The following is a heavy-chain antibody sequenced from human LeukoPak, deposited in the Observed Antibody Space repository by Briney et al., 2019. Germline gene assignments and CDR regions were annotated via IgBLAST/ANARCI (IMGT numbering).Heavy chain of an antibody. J-gene: IGHJ4*02. D-gene: IGHD6-6*01. CDR3: AKGALGSSHSGLDY. CDR2: ISGSSGST. Sequence: KSGRSLRLSCAASGFTFDDYAMHWVRQAPGKGLEWVSGISGSSGSTYYADSVKGRFTISRDNSKNTLYLQMNSLRAEDTAVYYCAKGALGSSHSGLDYWGQGTLVTVSS. CDR1: GFTFDDYA. V-gene: IGHV3-23*01.